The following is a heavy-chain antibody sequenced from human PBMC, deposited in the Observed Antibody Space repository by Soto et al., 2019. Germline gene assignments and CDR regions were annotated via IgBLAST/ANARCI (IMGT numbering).Heavy chain of an antibody. CDR1: GFTFSSYG. V-gene: IGHV3-30*18. D-gene: IGHD3-3*01. J-gene: IGHJ4*02. Sequence: QVQLVESGGGVVQPGRSLRLSCAASGFTFSSYGMHWVRQAPGKGLECVAVISYDGSNKYYADSVKGRFTISRDNSKNTLYLQMNSPRAEDTAVYYCAKVPRRKQSTIFGVVDYFDYWGQGTLVTVSS. CDR2: ISYDGSNK. CDR3: AKVPRRKQSTIFGVVDYFDY.